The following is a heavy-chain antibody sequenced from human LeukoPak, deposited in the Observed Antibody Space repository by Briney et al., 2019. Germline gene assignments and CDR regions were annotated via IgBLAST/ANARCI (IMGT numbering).Heavy chain of an antibody. CDR3: AIIAVAGTAY. Sequence: PSETLSLTCAVYGGSFSGYYWSWIRQPPGKGLEWTGEINHSGSTNYNPSLKSRVTISVDTSKSQFSLKLSSVTAADTAVYYCAIIAVAGTAYWGQGTLVTVSS. D-gene: IGHD6-19*01. J-gene: IGHJ4*02. CDR2: INHSGST. CDR1: GGSFSGYY. V-gene: IGHV4-34*01.